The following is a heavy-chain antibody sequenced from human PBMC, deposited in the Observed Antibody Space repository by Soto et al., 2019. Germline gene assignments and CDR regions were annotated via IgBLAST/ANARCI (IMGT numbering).Heavy chain of an antibody. D-gene: IGHD4-17*01. CDR2: ISGSGGST. V-gene: IGHV3-23*01. CDR3: ARSTVVTRFDY. CDR1: GFTFSSYA. J-gene: IGHJ4*02. Sequence: GSLRLSCAASGFTFSSYAMSWVRQAPGKGLEWVSAISGSGGSTYYADSVKGRFTISRDNAKNSLYLQMNSLRAEDTAVYYCARSTVVTRFDYWGQGTLVTVSS.